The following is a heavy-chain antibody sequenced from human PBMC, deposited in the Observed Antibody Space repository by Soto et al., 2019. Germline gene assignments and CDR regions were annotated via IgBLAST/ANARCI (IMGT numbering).Heavy chain of an antibody. CDR2: IYYSGST. CDR1: GGSISSYY. D-gene: IGHD2-15*01. Sequence: SETLSLTCTVSGGSISSYYWSWIRQPPGKGLEWIGYIYYSGSTNYNPSPKSRVTISVDTSKNQFSLKLSSVTAADTAVYYCARDQGMVAQSTWGQETLVTVSS. V-gene: IGHV4-59*01. J-gene: IGHJ5*02. CDR3: ARDQGMVAQST.